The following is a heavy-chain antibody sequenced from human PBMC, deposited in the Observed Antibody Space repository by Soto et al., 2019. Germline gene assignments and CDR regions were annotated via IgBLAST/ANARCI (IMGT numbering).Heavy chain of an antibody. Sequence: EVQLLESGGGLVQPGGSLRLSCAASGFTFSSYAMSWVRQAPGKGLEWVSAISGSGGSTYYADSVKGRFTISRDNSKNTLYLQMYSLRAEDTAVYYCAKEQPYYDFDLDAFDIWGQGTMVTVSS. CDR3: AKEQPYYDFDLDAFDI. V-gene: IGHV3-23*01. D-gene: IGHD3-3*01. J-gene: IGHJ3*02. CDR2: ISGSGGST. CDR1: GFTFSSYA.